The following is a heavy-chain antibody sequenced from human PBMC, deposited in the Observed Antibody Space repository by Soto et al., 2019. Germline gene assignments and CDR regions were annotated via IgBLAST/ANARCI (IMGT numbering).Heavy chain of an antibody. D-gene: IGHD2-15*01. V-gene: IGHV3-23*01. CDR2: VSIGGST. CDR3: AKRRGAGGHFDY. CDR1: GFTFSSYA. Sequence: DVQLLESGGGLVQPEGSLRLSCAASGFTFSSYAMGWVRQGPGKGLEWVAVVSIGGSTHYADSVRGRFTISRDNSTNTLSLQMNSLTAEDEAVYFCAKRRGAGGHFDYWGQGALVTVSS. J-gene: IGHJ4*02.